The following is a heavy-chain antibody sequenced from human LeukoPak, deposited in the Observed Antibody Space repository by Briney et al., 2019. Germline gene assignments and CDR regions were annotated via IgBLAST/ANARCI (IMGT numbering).Heavy chain of an antibody. V-gene: IGHV1-18*01. CDR1: GYTFTSYG. CDR3: ARSGFMGIAVAGTFDY. J-gene: IGHJ4*02. CDR2: ISDYHGTT. D-gene: IGHD6-19*01. Sequence: GVSVKVSDKASGYTFTSYGISWVGQAPGQGVGWMGWISDYHGTTNHAQNLQGRVTLTTYTSTSTAYIELSSLRSDDTAVYYRARSGFMGIAVAGTFDYWGQGTLVTVSS.